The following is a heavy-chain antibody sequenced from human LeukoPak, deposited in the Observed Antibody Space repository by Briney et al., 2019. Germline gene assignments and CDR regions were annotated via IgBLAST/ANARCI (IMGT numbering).Heavy chain of an antibody. J-gene: IGHJ4*02. CDR1: GGSISSSNYC. V-gene: IGHV4-39*01. Sequence: SETLSLTCTVSGGSISSSNYCWDWIRQPPGKGLEWIGSLCYSGNTYQNPSLKSRLTISGDMSQNQFSLRLSSVTAADTAVYYCTTRYGEHDYIDYWGQGTLVTVSS. D-gene: IGHD5-12*01. CDR3: TTRYGEHDYIDY. CDR2: LCYSGNT.